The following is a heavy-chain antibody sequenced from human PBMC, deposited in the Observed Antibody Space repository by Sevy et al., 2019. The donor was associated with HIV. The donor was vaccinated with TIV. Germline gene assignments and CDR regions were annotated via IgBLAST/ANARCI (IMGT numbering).Heavy chain of an antibody. V-gene: IGHV3-30-3*01. J-gene: IGHJ4*01. CDR2: ISYEGTGT. D-gene: IGHD1-26*01. CDR1: GFAFSTHA. Sequence: GGSLRLSCAASGFAFSTHAMHWVRQAPGKGLEWVAVISYEGTGTFYAASSEGRFTISSDNSKNMLSLQMNSLRPEDTAVYYCARDGGYSIKWYPLYWGHGTLVTVSS. CDR3: ARDGGYSIKWYPLY.